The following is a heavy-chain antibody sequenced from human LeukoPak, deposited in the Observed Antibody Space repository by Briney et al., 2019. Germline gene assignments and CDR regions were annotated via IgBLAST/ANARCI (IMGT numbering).Heavy chain of an antibody. CDR1: GFTFSSYS. V-gene: IGHV3-30*04. Sequence: GGSLRLSCAASGFTFSSYSMHWVRQAPGKGLEWVSAISYDRSNIYYADSVKGRFTISRDNSKNTLYLQMNSLRAEDTAVYYCAGDDSHRFDYWVQGTL. CDR3: AGDDSHRFDY. CDR2: ISYDRSNI. J-gene: IGHJ4*02. D-gene: IGHD2-21*01.